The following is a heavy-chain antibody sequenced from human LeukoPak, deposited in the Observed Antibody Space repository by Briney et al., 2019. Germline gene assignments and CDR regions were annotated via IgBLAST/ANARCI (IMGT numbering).Heavy chain of an antibody. CDR2: INPNSGGT. J-gene: IGHJ4*02. CDR3: AICKYGLQLIGFDY. V-gene: IGHV1-2*02. D-gene: IGHD5-24*01. Sequence: ASVKVSCKASGYTFTGYYMHWVRQAPGQGLEWMGWINPNSGGTNYAQKFQGRVTMTRDTSISTAYMELSRLRSDDTAVYYCAICKYGLQLIGFDYWGQGTLVTVSS. CDR1: GYTFTGYY.